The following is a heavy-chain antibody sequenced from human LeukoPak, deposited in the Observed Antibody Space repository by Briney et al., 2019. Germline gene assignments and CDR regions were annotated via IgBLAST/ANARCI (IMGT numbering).Heavy chain of an antibody. D-gene: IGHD3-16*01. CDR2: IYDIGST. CDR1: GGSISGHY. Sequence: SETLSLTCTVSGGSISGHYWTWIRQPPGKGLEWIGYIYDIGSTTYNPSLKSRVTISVDTSKNQFSLKLSSVTAADTSVYYCARGGVLKSVDYWGQGTLVTVSS. J-gene: IGHJ4*02. V-gene: IGHV4-59*11. CDR3: ARGGVLKSVDY.